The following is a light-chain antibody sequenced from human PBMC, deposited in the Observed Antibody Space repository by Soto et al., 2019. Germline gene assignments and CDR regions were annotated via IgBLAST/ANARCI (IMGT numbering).Light chain of an antibody. CDR1: QSVSSSY. V-gene: IGKV3-20*01. J-gene: IGKJ1*01. CDR3: QQYGSSPTWT. CDR2: GAS. Sequence: EIVLTQSPGTLSLSPGERATLSCRASQSVSSSYLAWYQQKPGQAPRLLIYGASSRATGIPDRFSGSGSGKDFTFTISRLEPEDFAVYYCQQYGSSPTWTFGQGTKVEIK.